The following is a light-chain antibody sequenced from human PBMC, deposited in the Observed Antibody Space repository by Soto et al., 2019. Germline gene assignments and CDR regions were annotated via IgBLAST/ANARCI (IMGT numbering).Light chain of an antibody. Sequence: QSVLTQPASVSGSPGXXXXXXXXXXSSDVGGYNYVSWYQQHPGKAPKLMIYDVSNRPSGVSNRFSGSKSGYTASLTISGLQAEDEADYYCSSYTSSSTQVFGTGTKVTVL. J-gene: IGLJ1*01. CDR3: SSYTSSSTQV. CDR2: DVS. V-gene: IGLV2-14*01. CDR1: SSDVGGYNY.